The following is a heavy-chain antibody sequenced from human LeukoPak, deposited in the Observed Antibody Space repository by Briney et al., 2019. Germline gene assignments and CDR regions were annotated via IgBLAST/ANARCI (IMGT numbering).Heavy chain of an antibody. V-gene: IGHV3-30*03. CDR1: GFTFGKYW. D-gene: IGHD5-18*01. CDR3: ARGFRQLWFFDY. CDR2: IPYDGRNE. Sequence: GGSLRLSCVASGFTFGKYWMSWVRQAPGKGLEWVAVIPYDGRNEYYADSVKGRFTISRDNSRNTLYLQMNSLRTEDTAVYYCARGFRQLWFFDYWGQGALVTVSS. J-gene: IGHJ4*02.